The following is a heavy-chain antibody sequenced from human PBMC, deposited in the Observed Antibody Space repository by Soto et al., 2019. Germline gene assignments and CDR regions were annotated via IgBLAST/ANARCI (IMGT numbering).Heavy chain of an antibody. V-gene: IGHV3-23*01. CDR3: ARASGESYPGSRIFDS. D-gene: IGHD3-10*01. J-gene: IGHJ4*02. Sequence: PGGSLRLSCAASGFMFSSNAMSWVRQAPGKGLEWVSVITNTGGDTLYADSVEGRFTISRDNFKNILYLQMNSLRAEDTAIYYCARASGESYPGSRIFDSWGQGTLVTVS. CDR2: ITNTGGDT. CDR1: GFMFSSNA.